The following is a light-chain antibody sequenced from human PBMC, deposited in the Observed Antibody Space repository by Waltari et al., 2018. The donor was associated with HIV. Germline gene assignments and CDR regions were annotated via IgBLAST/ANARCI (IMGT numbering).Light chain of an antibody. J-gene: IGKJ2*01. CDR3: QQYNNWPQT. V-gene: IGKV3-15*01. CDR2: GAS. CDR1: QPINNN. Sequence: DKVMTQSPATLSVSPGERATLSCRASQPINNNLAWYQQKPGQAPQLLIYGASTRAAGVPDRFSGSGSGTEFSLTISSLQSEDLAIYYCQQYNNWPQTFGQGTKVEIK.